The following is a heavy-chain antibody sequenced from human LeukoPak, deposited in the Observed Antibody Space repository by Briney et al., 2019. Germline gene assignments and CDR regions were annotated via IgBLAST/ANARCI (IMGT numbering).Heavy chain of an antibody. D-gene: IGHD2-2*01. CDR2: ISGSGGST. Sequence: GGSLRLSCAASGFTFSSYAMSWVRQAPGKGLEWVSAISGSGGSTYYADSVKGRFTISRDNSKNTLYLQMDSLRAEDTAVYYCAKDYFFGHYSSTSCYPELDYWGQGTLVTVSS. J-gene: IGHJ4*02. CDR1: GFTFSSYA. V-gene: IGHV3-23*01. CDR3: AKDYFFGHYSSTSCYPELDY.